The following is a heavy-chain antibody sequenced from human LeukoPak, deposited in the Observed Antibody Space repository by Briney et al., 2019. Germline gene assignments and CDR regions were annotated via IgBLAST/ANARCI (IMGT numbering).Heavy chain of an antibody. CDR3: AKHPRSSSWSNESFQH. CDR1: GVTFSSYA. J-gene: IGHJ1*01. Sequence: GGSLRLSCAASGVTFSSYAMSWVRQAPGKGLEWVSGISDSGGSKYHADAVKGRVTISRDSSKNTQYLQMNSLRAEDTAVYYCAKHPRSSSWSNESFQHWGQGSLVTVSS. CDR2: ISDSGGSK. D-gene: IGHD6-13*01. V-gene: IGHV3-23*01.